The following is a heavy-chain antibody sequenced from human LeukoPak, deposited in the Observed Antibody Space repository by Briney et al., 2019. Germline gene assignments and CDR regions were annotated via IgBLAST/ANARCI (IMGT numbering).Heavy chain of an antibody. CDR1: GFSFSNYA. Sequence: GGSLRLSCAASGFSFSNYAMSWVRQAPGKGLEWVSGVSASGASTYSEDSVKGRFIISRDNSKNTVFLQMNSLRAEHTAVYYCARQHTGWYVDYWGQGILVTVSS. J-gene: IGHJ4*02. D-gene: IGHD6-19*01. CDR3: ARQHTGWYVDY. V-gene: IGHV3-23*01. CDR2: VSASGAST.